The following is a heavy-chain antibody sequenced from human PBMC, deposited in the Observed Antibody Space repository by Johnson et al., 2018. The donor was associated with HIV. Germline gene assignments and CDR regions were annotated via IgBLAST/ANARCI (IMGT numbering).Heavy chain of an antibody. J-gene: IGHJ3*02. CDR2: VSYDGTNK. CDR1: GFTFSSFG. CDR3: ARDQRGDIIPTTYDAFDI. D-gene: IGHD5-12*01. Sequence: VQLVESVGGLVQPGRSLRLSCAASGFTFSSFGMHWVRQAPGKGLEWVAVVSYDGTNKYSADSVKGRFTISRDNSKNTLYLQINSLRAEDTAVYYCARDQRGDIIPTTYDAFDIWGQGTMVTVSS. V-gene: IGHV3-30*03.